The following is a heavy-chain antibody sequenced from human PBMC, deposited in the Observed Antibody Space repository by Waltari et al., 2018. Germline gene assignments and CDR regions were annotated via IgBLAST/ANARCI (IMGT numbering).Heavy chain of an antibody. CDR2: IYYSGST. CDR1: GGSISSSSYY. CDR3: DTYYYDSSGYSSAFDI. Sequence: QLQLQESGPGLVKPSETLSLTCTVSGGSISSSSYYWGWIRQPPGKGLEWIGSIYYSGSTYYNPSLKRRVTISVDTSKNQFSLKLSSVTAADTAVYYCDTYYYDSSGYSSAFDIWGQGTMVTVSS. J-gene: IGHJ3*02. V-gene: IGHV4-39*01. D-gene: IGHD3-22*01.